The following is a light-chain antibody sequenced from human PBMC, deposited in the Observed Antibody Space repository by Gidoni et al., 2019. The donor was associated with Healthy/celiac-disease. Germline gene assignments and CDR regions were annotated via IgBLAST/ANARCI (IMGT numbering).Light chain of an antibody. V-gene: IGKV3-11*01. J-gene: IGKJ4*01. Sequence: EIVLTQSPATLSLPPGERATLSCRASPSVSSYLAWYQQKPGQAPRLLTYDATNRATGIPARFSGSGSGADFTLTISSLEPEDFAVYYCQQRSNWRTFGGGTKVEIK. CDR1: PSVSSY. CDR3: QQRSNWRT. CDR2: DAT.